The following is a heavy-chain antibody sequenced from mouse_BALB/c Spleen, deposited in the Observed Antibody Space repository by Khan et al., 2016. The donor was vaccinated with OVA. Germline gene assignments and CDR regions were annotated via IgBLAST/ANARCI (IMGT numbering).Heavy chain of an antibody. CDR2: ISGDSNTI. Sequence: EVELVESGGGLVQPGGSRKLSCAASGFTFNSYGMHWVRQAPEKGLEWVAYISGDSNTIYYTDTVKGRFTLSRGNSKNPLFLQMTSLMSEDTTMYSVATADFYGYYIDYWGPGTTLTVS. J-gene: IGHJ2*01. CDR1: GFTFNSYG. CDR3: ATADFYGYYIDY. V-gene: IGHV5-17*02. D-gene: IGHD3-2*01.